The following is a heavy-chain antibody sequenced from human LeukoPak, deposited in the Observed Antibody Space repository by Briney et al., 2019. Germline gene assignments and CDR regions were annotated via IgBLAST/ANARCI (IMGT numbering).Heavy chain of an antibody. CDR2: IVVGSGNT. Sequence: GTSVKVSCKGSGFTFTSSAMQWVRQARGQRLEWIGWIVVGSGNTNYAQKFQERVTITRDMSTSTAYMELSSLRSEDTAVYYCAAEGQPLLHDAFDIWGQGTMVTVSS. CDR3: AAEGQPLLHDAFDI. D-gene: IGHD2-21*02. CDR1: GFTFTSSA. V-gene: IGHV1-58*02. J-gene: IGHJ3*02.